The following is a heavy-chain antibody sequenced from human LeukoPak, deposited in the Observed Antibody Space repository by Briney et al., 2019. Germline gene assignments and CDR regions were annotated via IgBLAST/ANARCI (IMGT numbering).Heavy chain of an antibody. V-gene: IGHV3-53*01. D-gene: IGHD3-3*01. CDR1: GFTVSSNY. CDR3: ARADQRITIFGVVIPDAFDI. CDR2: IYSGGST. J-gene: IGHJ3*02. Sequence: GGSLRLSCAASGFTVSSNYMSWVRQAPGKGLEWVSVIYSGGSTYYADSVKGRFTISRDNSKNPLYLQMNSLRAEDTAVYYCARADQRITIFGVVIPDAFDIWGQGTMVTVSS.